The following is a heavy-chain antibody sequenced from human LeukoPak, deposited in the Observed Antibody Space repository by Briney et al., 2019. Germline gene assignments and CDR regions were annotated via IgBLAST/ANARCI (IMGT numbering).Heavy chain of an antibody. D-gene: IGHD1-14*01. CDR3: AKPARTDYADY. CDR2: INGSGDKT. Sequence: GGSLRLSCAASGFTFSSYAMHWVRQAPGKGLEWVSSINGSGDKTYYADSVKGRFTISRDNSKNTLYLQMNSLRAEDTAVYYCAKPARTDYADYWGQGTLVTVSS. V-gene: IGHV3-23*01. J-gene: IGHJ4*02. CDR1: GFTFSSYA.